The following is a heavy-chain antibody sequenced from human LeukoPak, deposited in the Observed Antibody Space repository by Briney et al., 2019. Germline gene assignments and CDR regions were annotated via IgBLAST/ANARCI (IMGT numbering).Heavy chain of an antibody. CDR3: ARSLRRNWFDP. J-gene: IGHJ5*02. CDR1: GYSFTSYW. CDR2: IYPGDSDT. D-gene: IGHD4-17*01. Sequence: GESLKISCKGSGYSFTSYWIGWVRQVPGKGLEGMGIIYPGDSDTRYSPSFQGQVTISADKSISTAYLQWSSLKASDTAMYYCARSLRRNWFDPWGQGTLVTVSS. V-gene: IGHV5-51*01.